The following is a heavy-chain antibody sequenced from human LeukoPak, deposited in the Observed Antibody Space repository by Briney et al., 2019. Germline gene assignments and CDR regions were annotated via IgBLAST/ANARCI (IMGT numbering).Heavy chain of an antibody. CDR1: GYTFTGYY. CDR2: INPNSGGT. J-gene: IGHJ4*02. V-gene: IGHV1-2*02. Sequence: ASVKVSCKASGYTFTGYYMHWVRQAPGQGLEWMGWINPNSGGTNYAQKFQGRVTMTRDTSISTAYMELSRLRSDDTAVYYCARLDCSSTSCYSVYWGQGTLVTVSS. CDR3: ARLDCSSTSCYSVY. D-gene: IGHD2-2*01.